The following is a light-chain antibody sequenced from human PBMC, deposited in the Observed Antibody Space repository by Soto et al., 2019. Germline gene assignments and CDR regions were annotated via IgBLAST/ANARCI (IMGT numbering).Light chain of an antibody. CDR2: DVT. CDR3: SSYTTSNTRQIV. J-gene: IGLJ1*01. Sequence: QPALTQPASVYGSPGQSITISCTGTSSDVGGYNYVSWYQHHPGKAPKLIIYDVTNRPSGVSNPFSGSKSGNTASLTISGLQPEDEADYYCSSYTTSNTRQIVFGTGTKVTVL. CDR1: SSDVGGYNY. V-gene: IGLV2-14*03.